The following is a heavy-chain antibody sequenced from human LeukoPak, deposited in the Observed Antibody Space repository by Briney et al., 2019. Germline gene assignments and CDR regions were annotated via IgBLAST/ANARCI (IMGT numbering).Heavy chain of an antibody. CDR1: GFTFSGYS. J-gene: IGHJ4*02. CDR3: AKEPSIAAESDY. V-gene: IGHV3-23*01. CDR2: INHSGYNA. D-gene: IGHD6-6*01. Sequence: GGSLRLSCVASGFTFSGYSMIWVRQTPGKGLEWVSEINHSGYNAFYPDSVKGRFTVSRDNSKNTLYLQMNSLRAEDTAVYYCAKEPSIAAESDYWGQGTLVTVSS.